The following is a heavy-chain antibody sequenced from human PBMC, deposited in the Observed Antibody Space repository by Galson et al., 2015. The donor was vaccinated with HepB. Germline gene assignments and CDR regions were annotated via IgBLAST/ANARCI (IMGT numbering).Heavy chain of an antibody. CDR1: GFTFSSYA. D-gene: IGHD6-19*01. J-gene: IGHJ4*02. Sequence: SLRLSCAASGFTFSSYAMHWVRQAPGKGLEWVAVISYDGSNKYYADSVKGRFTISRDNSKNTLYLQMNSLRAEDTAVYYCARDFIQWLVGLFDYWGQGTLVTVSS. V-gene: IGHV3-30-3*01. CDR2: ISYDGSNK. CDR3: ARDFIQWLVGLFDY.